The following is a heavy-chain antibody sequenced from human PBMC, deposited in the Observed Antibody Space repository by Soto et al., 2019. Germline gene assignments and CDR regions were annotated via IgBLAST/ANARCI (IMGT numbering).Heavy chain of an antibody. CDR1: GFTFSNAW. D-gene: IGHD2-15*01. CDR3: TTGGYCSGGSCYPPYYYYYGMDV. V-gene: IGHV3-15*07. Sequence: GGSLRLSCAASGFTFSNAWMNWVRQAPGKGLEWVGRIKSKTDGGTTDYAAPVKGRFTISRDDSKNTLYLQMNSLKTEDTAVYYCTTGGYCSGGSCYPPYYYYYGMDVWGQGTTVTVSS. CDR2: IKSKTDGGTT. J-gene: IGHJ6*02.